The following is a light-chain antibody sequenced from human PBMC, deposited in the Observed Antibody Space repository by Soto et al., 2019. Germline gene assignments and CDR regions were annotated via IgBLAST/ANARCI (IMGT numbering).Light chain of an antibody. V-gene: IGLV2-14*01. J-gene: IGLJ3*02. CDR3: SSYTSSSTLSRV. Sequence: QSALTQPASVSGSPGQSITISCTGTSSDVGGYNYVSWYQQHPDKAPKLMIYEVSNRPSAVSNRFSGSKSGNTASLTISGLQAEDEADYYFSSYTSSSTLSRVFGGGTNLTVL. CDR1: SSDVGGYNY. CDR2: EVS.